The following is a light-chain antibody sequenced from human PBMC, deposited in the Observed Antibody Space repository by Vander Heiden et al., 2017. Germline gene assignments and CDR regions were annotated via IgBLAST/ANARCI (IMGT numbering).Light chain of an antibody. CDR1: QGISSY. V-gene: IGKV1-9*01. J-gene: IGKJ4*01. CDR2: AAS. Sequence: DIKLTQSPSFLSASVGDRVTITCRASQGISSYLAWYQQKPGKAPKLLIYAASTLQSGVPSRFSGSGSGTEFTLTISSLQPEEFATYYCQQLNSYRAFGGGTKVEIK. CDR3: QQLNSYRA.